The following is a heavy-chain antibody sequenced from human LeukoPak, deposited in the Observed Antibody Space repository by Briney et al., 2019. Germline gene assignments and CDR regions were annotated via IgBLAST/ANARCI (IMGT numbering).Heavy chain of an antibody. Sequence: SETLSLTCTVSGGSVSSGGYYWSWIRQHPGKGLEWIGYIYYSGSTYYNPSLKSRVTISVDTSKNQFSLKLSSVTAADTAVYYCARGWDPNWFDPWGQGTLVTVSS. CDR1: GGSVSSGGYY. CDR2: IYYSGST. J-gene: IGHJ5*02. CDR3: ARGWDPNWFDP. D-gene: IGHD1-26*01. V-gene: IGHV4-31*03.